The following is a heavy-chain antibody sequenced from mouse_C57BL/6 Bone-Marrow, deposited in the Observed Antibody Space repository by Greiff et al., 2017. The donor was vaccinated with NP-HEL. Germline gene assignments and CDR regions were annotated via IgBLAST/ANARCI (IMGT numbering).Heavy chain of an antibody. Sequence: VQLQQSGPGLVQPSQSLSITCTVSGFSLTSYGVHWVRQSPGKGLEWLGVIWSGGSTDYNAAFISSLSISKDNSKSQVFFKMNSLQADDTAIYYCARDGYQFFYYFDYWGQGTTLTVSS. CDR1: GFSLTSYG. J-gene: IGHJ2*01. CDR3: ARDGYQFFYYFDY. D-gene: IGHD2-3*01. V-gene: IGHV2-2*01. CDR2: IWSGGST.